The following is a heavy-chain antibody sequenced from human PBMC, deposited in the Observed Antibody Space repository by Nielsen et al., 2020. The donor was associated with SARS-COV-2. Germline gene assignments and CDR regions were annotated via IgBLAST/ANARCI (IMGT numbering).Heavy chain of an antibody. Sequence: SQTLSLACAISGDSVSSNSAAWNWIRQSPSRGLEWLGRTYYRSKWYNDYAVSVKSRITINPDTSKNQFSLQLNSVTPEDTAVYYCARAGAQRLGSWFDPWGQGTLVTVSS. CDR2: TYYRSKWYN. V-gene: IGHV6-1*01. CDR3: ARAGAQRLGSWFDP. CDR1: GDSVSSNSAA. J-gene: IGHJ5*02. D-gene: IGHD1-26*01.